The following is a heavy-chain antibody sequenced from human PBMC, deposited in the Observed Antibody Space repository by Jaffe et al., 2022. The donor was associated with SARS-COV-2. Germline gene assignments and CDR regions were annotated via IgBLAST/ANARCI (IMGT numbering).Heavy chain of an antibody. V-gene: IGHV3-21*01. CDR1: GFTFSSYS. Sequence: EVQLVESGGGLVKPGGSLRLSCAASGFTFSSYSMNWVRQAPGKGLEWVSSISSSSSYIYYADSVKGRFTISRDNAKNSLYLQMNSLRAEDTAVYYCARTLDSSGYYGYFDYWGQGTLVTVSS. D-gene: IGHD3-22*01. J-gene: IGHJ4*02. CDR3: ARTLDSSGYYGYFDY. CDR2: ISSSSSYI.